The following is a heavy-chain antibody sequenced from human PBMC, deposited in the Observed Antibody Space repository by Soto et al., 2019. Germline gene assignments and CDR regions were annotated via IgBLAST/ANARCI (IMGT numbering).Heavy chain of an antibody. D-gene: IGHD3-22*01. J-gene: IGHJ4*02. CDR3: ARITFSYYDSSCYPASNFDY. Sequence: GASVKVSCKASGYTFTGYYMHWVRQAPGQGLEWMGWINPNSGGTNYAQKFQGRVTMTRDTSISTAYMELSRLRSDDTAVYYCARITFSYYDSSCYPASNFDYWGQGTLVTVSS. CDR1: GYTFTGYY. V-gene: IGHV1-2*02. CDR2: INPNSGGT.